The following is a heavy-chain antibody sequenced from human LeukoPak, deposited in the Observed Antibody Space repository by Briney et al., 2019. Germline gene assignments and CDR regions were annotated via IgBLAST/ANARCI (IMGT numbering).Heavy chain of an antibody. J-gene: IGHJ6*03. CDR1: GYTFTGYY. CDR3: ARGSRGSGGGKYSSSSVHYYYYYYMDV. V-gene: IGHV1-2*02. CDR2: INPNSGGT. Sequence: ASVKVSCKASGYTFTGYYMHWVRQAPGQGLEWMGWINPNSGGTNYAQKFQGRVTMTRDTSTSTAYMELSRLRSEETAVYYCARGSRGSGGGKYSSSSVHYYYYYYMDVWGKGTTVTVSS. D-gene: IGHD6-6*01.